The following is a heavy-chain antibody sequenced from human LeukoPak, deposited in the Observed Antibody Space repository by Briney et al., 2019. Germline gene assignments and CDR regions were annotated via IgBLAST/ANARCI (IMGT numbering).Heavy chain of an antibody. CDR1: GFVLSSYA. CDR3: AKDYHGSGNYPLYFHY. CDR2: ISGSGGST. D-gene: IGHD3-10*01. V-gene: IGHV3-23*01. J-gene: IGHJ4*02. Sequence: GGSLRLSCTASGFVLSSYAMNWVRQAPGKGLEWVSGISGSGGSTHYADSVKGRFTISRDNSKKTVYLQMNSLGGEDTAVYYCAKDYHGSGNYPLYFHYWGQGTLVTVSS.